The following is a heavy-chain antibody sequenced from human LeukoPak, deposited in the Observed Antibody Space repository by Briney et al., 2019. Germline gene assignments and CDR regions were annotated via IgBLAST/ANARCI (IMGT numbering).Heavy chain of an antibody. CDR1: GGSISSYY. J-gene: IGHJ3*02. CDR2: IYYSGST. V-gene: IGHV4-59*01. D-gene: IGHD3-16*01. CDR3: ARDPYVRDHAFDI. Sequence: PSETLSLTCTVSGGSISSYYWSWIRQPPGKGLEWIGYIYYSGSTNYNPSLKRRVTISVDTSKNQLSLKLSSVTAADTAVYYCARDPYVRDHAFDIWGQGTMVTVSS.